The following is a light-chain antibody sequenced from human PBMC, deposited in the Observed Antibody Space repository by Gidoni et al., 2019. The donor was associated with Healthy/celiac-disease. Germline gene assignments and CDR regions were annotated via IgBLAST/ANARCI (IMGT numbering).Light chain of an antibody. J-gene: IGKJ3*01. CDR3: QQYDNLPFT. CDR1: QDISNY. Sequence: DIQMTQFPSSLSASVGDRVTLTCQASQDISNYLNWYQQKPGKAPKLLIYDASNLETGVPSRFSGSGSGTDFTFTISSLQPEDIATYYCQQYDNLPFTFGPGTKVDIK. V-gene: IGKV1-33*01. CDR2: DAS.